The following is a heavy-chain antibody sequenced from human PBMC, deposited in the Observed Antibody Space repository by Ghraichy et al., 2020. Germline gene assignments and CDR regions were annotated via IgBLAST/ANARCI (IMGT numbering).Heavy chain of an antibody. CDR1: GYTFTGYY. J-gene: IGHJ3*02. V-gene: IGHV1-2*04. CDR2: INPNSGGT. CDR3: ARSPILAAAYAFDI. Sequence: ASLKVSCKASGYTFTGYYMHWVRQAPGQGLEWMGWINPNSGGTNYAQKFQGWVTMTRDTSISTAYMELSRLRSDDTAVYYCARSPILAAAYAFDIWGQGTMVTVSS. D-gene: IGHD6-13*01.